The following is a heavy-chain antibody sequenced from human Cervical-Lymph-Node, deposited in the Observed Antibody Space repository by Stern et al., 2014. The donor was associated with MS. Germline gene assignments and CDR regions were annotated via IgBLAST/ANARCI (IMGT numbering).Heavy chain of an antibody. CDR2: ISPYNGNI. J-gene: IGHJ4*02. CDR3: ARDKSRGWYAADR. V-gene: IGHV1-18*01. CDR1: GYIFTNYG. D-gene: IGHD6-19*01. Sequence: QVQLVQSGAEVKEPGASVTVSCRASGYIFTNYGITWVRQAPGQGLEWLGWISPYNGNINYAQKFQDRVTMITDSSTTTAYMELRSLRSDDTAVYFCARDKSRGWYAADRWGQGTRVTVSS.